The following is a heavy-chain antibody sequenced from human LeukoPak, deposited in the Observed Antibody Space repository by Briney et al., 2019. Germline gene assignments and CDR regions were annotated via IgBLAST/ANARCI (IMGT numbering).Heavy chain of an antibody. CDR1: GFTFSSYK. Sequence: PGGSLRLSCVASGFTFSSYKMNWVRQAPGKGLEWVANIKQDGSEKYYVDSVKGRFTISRDNSKNTLYLQMNSLRAEDTAVYYCAREVGPAAPYFDYWGQGTLVTVSS. D-gene: IGHD6-6*01. CDR2: IKQDGSEK. V-gene: IGHV3-7*01. CDR3: AREVGPAAPYFDY. J-gene: IGHJ4*02.